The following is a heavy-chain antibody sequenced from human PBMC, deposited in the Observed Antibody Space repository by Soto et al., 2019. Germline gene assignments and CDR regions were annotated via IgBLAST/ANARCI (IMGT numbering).Heavy chain of an antibody. Sequence: SLRLSCAASGFTFSSYAMSWVRQAPGKGLEWVSAISGSGGSTYYADSVKGRFTISRDNSKNTLYLQMNSLRAEDTAVYYCANGGDGYFDRPHYSGPGTLVTVGS. V-gene: IGHV3-23*01. D-gene: IGHD3-22*01. CDR3: ANGGDGYFDRPHY. CDR1: GFTFSSYA. CDR2: ISGSGGST. J-gene: IGHJ4*02.